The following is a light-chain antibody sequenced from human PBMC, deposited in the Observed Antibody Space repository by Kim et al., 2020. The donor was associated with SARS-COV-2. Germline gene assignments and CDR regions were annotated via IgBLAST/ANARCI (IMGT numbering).Light chain of an antibody. CDR2: QAS. V-gene: IGKV1-5*01. J-gene: IGKJ2*01. Sequence: ASVGDRVRITCRASQIIETYLAWYQQKPGKAPALLIYQASSLHIGVPSRFSGSGSGTEFTLTINSLQPDDFATYYCQHYIRFPYTFGQGTKVDIK. CDR1: QIIETY. CDR3: QHYIRFPYT.